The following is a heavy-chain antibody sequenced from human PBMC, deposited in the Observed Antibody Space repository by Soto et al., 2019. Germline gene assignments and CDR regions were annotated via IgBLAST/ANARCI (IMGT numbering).Heavy chain of an antibody. CDR1: GFSFEDYA. J-gene: IGHJ6*02. CDR2: IVWNRDII. Sequence: EVQLVESGGGLVQPGRSLRLSCAASGFSFEDYAMHWVRQAPGQGLGWVSGIVWNRDIIGYAESVKGRFTISRDNGKNSLYLQMNTVRAEDTALYYCAKDHYGWGIYGMDVWGQGTTVTVSS. D-gene: IGHD3-10*01. V-gene: IGHV3-9*01. CDR3: AKDHYGWGIYGMDV.